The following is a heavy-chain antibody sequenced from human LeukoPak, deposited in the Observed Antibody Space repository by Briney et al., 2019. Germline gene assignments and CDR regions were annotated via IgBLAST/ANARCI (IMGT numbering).Heavy chain of an antibody. D-gene: IGHD3-10*01. CDR1: GDSVSSNSAG. V-gene: IGHV6-1*01. Sequence: SQTLSLTCAISGDSVSSNSAGWKWIRQSPSRGLEWLGRTYYRSMWYHDYAASVAGRITINPDTSKNQFSLQLNSVTPEDTAVYYRSIDHLKHGSGSYFFDYWGQGTLVTVSS. J-gene: IGHJ4*02. CDR2: TYYRSMWYH. CDR3: SIDHLKHGSGSYFFDY.